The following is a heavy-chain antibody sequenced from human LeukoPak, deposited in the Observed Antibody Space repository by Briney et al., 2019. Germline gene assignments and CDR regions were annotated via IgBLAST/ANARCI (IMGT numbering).Heavy chain of an antibody. Sequence: PGGSLRLSCEASGFTFSSYAMSWVRQAPGRGLEWVSGIIDSGDITYYANSVKGRFTISRDNSKNTLYLRMNSLRAEDTAVYYCAKLGGQEVYNYYVGVWGKGTTVAVSS. V-gene: IGHV3-23*01. CDR3: AKLGGQEVYNYYVGV. J-gene: IGHJ6*03. CDR2: IIDSGDIT. CDR1: GFTFSSYA. D-gene: IGHD3-16*01.